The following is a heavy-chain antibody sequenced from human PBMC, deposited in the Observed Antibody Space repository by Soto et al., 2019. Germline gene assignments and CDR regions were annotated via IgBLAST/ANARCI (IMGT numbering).Heavy chain of an antibody. Sequence: SETLSLTCTVSGGSISSSSYYWGWFRQPPGKGLEWIGRIYYSGSTYYNPSLKSRVTISVDTSMNQFSLKLSSVTAADTAVYYCACPGIAAAGSVRYYYYYMDVWGKGTTVTVSS. D-gene: IGHD6-13*01. CDR1: GGSISSSSYY. CDR3: ACPGIAAAGSVRYYYYYMDV. J-gene: IGHJ6*03. V-gene: IGHV4-39*01. CDR2: IYYSGST.